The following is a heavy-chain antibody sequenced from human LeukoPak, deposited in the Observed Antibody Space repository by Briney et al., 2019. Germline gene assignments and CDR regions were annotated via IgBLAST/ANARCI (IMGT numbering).Heavy chain of an antibody. CDR1: GYTFTSYD. V-gene: IGHV1-8*01. J-gene: IGHJ4*02. CDR3: ARHSYSSLDY. CDR2: MNPISGDT. D-gene: IGHD6-19*01. Sequence: GASVKVSCKASGYTFTSYDVNWVRQATGQGLEWMGWMNPISGDTGYALKFQGRVTMSRNTSISTAYMELGSLRSEDTAVYYCARHSYSSLDYWGQGTLVTVSS.